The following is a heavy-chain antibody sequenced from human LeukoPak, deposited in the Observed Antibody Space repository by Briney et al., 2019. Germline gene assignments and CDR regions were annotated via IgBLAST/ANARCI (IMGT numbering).Heavy chain of an antibody. CDR2: INHVGTGT. J-gene: IGHJ6*03. CDR3: ARGYGDYLPYYYMDV. CDR1: GW. Sequence: GGSLRLSCAAFGWMHWVRQAPGKGLEWVSGINHVGTGTYYTDSVKGRFTISRDNAKHTMSLQMNSLRAEDTAVYYCARGYGDYLPYYYMDVWGKGTTVTVSS. D-gene: IGHD4-17*01. V-gene: IGHV3-74*01.